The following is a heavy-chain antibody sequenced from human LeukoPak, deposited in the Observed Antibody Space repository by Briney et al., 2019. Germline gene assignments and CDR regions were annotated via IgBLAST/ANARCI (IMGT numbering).Heavy chain of an antibody. Sequence: SETLSLTCTVSGGSISSYYWGWIRQPPGKGLEWIGYIYYSGSTNYNPSLKSRVTISVDTSKNQFSLKLSSVTAADTAVYYCARLAGGDYSGYDDLDYWGQGTLVTVSS. CDR2: IYYSGST. CDR1: GGSISSYY. CDR3: ARLAGGDYSGYDDLDY. J-gene: IGHJ4*02. V-gene: IGHV4-59*08. D-gene: IGHD5-12*01.